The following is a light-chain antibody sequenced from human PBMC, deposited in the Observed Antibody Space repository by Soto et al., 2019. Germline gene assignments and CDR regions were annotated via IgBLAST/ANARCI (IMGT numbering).Light chain of an antibody. V-gene: IGKV3-20*01. CDR2: AAS. CDR3: QQYDASKT. Sequence: ESALRQSPGTVSLSPGERDTLSCGASQTLNSNYLAWYQQRPGQAPRLLIYAASSRATGIPDRFSGSGSGTDFTLTISRLEPEDFAVYYCQQYDASKTFGQGTRVE. J-gene: IGKJ1*01. CDR1: QTLNSNY.